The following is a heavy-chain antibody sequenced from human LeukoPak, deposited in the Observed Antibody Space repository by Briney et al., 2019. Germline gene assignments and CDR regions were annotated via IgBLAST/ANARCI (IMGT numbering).Heavy chain of an antibody. CDR3: ARDAQWLVHKWFDP. V-gene: IGHV3-48*01. D-gene: IGHD5-12*01. CDR1: GFTFSDYN. Sequence: GGSLRLSCAASGFTFSDYNMNWVRQAPGKGLEWVSYISSAGSIIYYADSVKGRFTISRDNVKSSLFLQMNSLRAEDTAVYYCARDAQWLVHKWFDPWGQGTLVTVSS. J-gene: IGHJ5*02. CDR2: ISSAGSII.